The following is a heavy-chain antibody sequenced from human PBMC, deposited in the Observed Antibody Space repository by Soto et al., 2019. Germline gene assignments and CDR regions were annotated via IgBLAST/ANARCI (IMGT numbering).Heavy chain of an antibody. V-gene: IGHV1-58*01. CDR3: AKGRRKWELPGWFDP. Sequence: ASVKVSCKASGFTFTSSAVQWVRQARGQRLEWIGWIVVGSGNTNYAQKFQERVTITRDMSTSTAYMELSSLRAEDTAVYYCAKGRRKWELPGWFDPWGQGTLVTVSS. CDR2: IVVGSGNT. D-gene: IGHD1-26*01. J-gene: IGHJ5*02. CDR1: GFTFTSSA.